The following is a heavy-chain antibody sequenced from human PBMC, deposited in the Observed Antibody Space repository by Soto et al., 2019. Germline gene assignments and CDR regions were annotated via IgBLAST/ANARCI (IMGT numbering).Heavy chain of an antibody. J-gene: IGHJ4*02. V-gene: IGHV4-59*08. CDR2: MYNSGST. Sequence: SETLSLTCTVSGGSISSYYWTWIRQPPGKGLEWIGFMYNSGSTHYNPSLKSRVTISLDTSKNQFSPNLRSVTAADTAVYYCASMGYHYGSGSYPLDYWGQGNLVTVSS. D-gene: IGHD3-10*01. CDR1: GGSISSYY. CDR3: ASMGYHYGSGSYPLDY.